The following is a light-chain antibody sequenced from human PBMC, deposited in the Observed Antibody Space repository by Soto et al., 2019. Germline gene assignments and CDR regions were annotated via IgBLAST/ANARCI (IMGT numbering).Light chain of an antibody. J-gene: IGKJ4*01. Sequence: EIVLTQSPGTLSLSPGERATLSCRASQSVSSSYLAWYQQKPGQAPRLLIYGASSRATGIPDRFSGSGSGTDFTLTTSSLEPEDFAVYYCQPYGSSPLTFGGGTKVEIK. CDR2: GAS. V-gene: IGKV3-20*01. CDR1: QSVSSSY. CDR3: QPYGSSPLT.